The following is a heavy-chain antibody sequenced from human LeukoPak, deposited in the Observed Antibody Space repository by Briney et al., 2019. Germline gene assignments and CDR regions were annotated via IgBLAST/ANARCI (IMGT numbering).Heavy chain of an antibody. Sequence: HPGGSLRLSCAASGFTFSSYAMSWVRQAPGKGLEWVSAISGSGGSTYYADSVKGRFTISRDNSKNTLYLQMNSLRAEDTAVYYCAKKTDYGDYVPLYFDYWGQGTLVTVSS. J-gene: IGHJ4*02. CDR2: ISGSGGST. CDR1: GFTFSSYA. V-gene: IGHV3-23*01. D-gene: IGHD4-17*01. CDR3: AKKTDYGDYVPLYFDY.